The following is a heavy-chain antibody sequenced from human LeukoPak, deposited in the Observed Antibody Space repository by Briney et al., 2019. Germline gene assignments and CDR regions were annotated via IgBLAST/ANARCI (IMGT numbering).Heavy chain of an antibody. CDR1: GYTFTGYY. J-gene: IGHJ5*02. D-gene: IGHD1-1*01. V-gene: IGHV1-2*02. CDR3: ERGQDERPS. CDR2: INPNSGGS. Sequence: GASVKVCCKASGYTFTGYYMHWMRQAPGQGLEWMGWINPNSGGSNSSQKVQGRVTLTRDTAISTNYMELKRLASDDATVYYCERGQDERPSWGQETLVTVPS.